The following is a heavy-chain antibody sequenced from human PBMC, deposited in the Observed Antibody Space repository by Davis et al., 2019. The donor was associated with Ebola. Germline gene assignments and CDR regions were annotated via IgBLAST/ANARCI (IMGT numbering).Heavy chain of an antibody. D-gene: IGHD4-11*01. Sequence: AASVKVSCKASGGTFSNSAITWVRQAPGQGLEWMGGIIPFFRVANYAQQFQGRLSITADESTSTAYMELSGVRSDDTAVYYCTTDIVPRDRNYILHYFQFWGQGTPVTVSS. CDR3: TTDIVPRDRNYILHYFQF. J-gene: IGHJ4*02. V-gene: IGHV1-69*13. CDR1: GGTFSNSA. CDR2: IIPFFRVA.